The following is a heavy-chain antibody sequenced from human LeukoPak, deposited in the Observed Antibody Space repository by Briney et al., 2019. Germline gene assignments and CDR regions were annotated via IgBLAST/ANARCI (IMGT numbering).Heavy chain of an antibody. V-gene: IGHV3-48*03. D-gene: IGHD5/OR15-5a*01. CDR1: GFTFSSYE. Sequence: GGSLRLSCAASGFTFSSYEMNWVRQAPGKGLEWVSYISSSGSTIYYADSVKGRFTISRDNAKNSLYLQMNSLRAEDTAVYYCARLSDDAFDIWGQGTMVTVSS. CDR3: ARLSDDAFDI. J-gene: IGHJ3*02. CDR2: ISSSGSTI.